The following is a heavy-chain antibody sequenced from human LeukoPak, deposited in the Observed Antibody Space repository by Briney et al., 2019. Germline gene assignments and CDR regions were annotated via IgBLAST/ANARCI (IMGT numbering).Heavy chain of an antibody. CDR2: IHSSGPT. V-gene: IGHV4-4*09. CDR1: GDYISNYY. CDR3: ARLRRGGDWYFDL. D-gene: IGHD1-26*01. Sequence: SETLSLTCTVSGDYISNYYWSWIRQPPGKGLEWIGYIHSSGPTNYNPSLKSRVTMSADTSKNQSSLRLTSVTAADTAVYYCARLRRGGDWYFDLWGRDTLVTVSS. J-gene: IGHJ2*01.